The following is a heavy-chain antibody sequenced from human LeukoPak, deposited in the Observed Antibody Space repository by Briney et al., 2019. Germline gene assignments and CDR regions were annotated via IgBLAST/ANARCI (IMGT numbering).Heavy chain of an antibody. CDR3: ARRSGYDRFDP. J-gene: IGHJ5*02. CDR2: IYYSGST. CDR1: GGSISSYY. Sequence: SETLSLTCTVSGGSISSYYWSWIRQPPGKGLEWIGYIYYSGSTNYNPSLKSRVTLSVDTSKNQFSLKLTSVTAADTAVYYCARRSGYDRFDPWGQGTLVTVSS. V-gene: IGHV4-59*01. D-gene: IGHD5-12*01.